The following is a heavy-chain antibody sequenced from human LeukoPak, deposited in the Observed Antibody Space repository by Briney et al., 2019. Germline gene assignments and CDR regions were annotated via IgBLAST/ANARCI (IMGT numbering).Heavy chain of an antibody. V-gene: IGHV4-4*02. J-gene: IGHJ4*02. CDR2: IYPGGSP. CDR1: NDSISSNKW. CDR3: ARLDIVATRAFDY. D-gene: IGHD5-12*01. Sequence: PSGTLSLTCAVSNDSISSNKWWSGVRQSPGKGLGWIGEIYPGGSPNYNPSLESRVTISVDRSKNQFSLKLSSVTAADTAVYYCARLDIVATRAFDYWGQGTLVTVSS.